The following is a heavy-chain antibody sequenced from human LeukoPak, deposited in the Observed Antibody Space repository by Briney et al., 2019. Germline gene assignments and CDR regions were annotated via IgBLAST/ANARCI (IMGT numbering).Heavy chain of an antibody. CDR2: IIPILGIA. Sequence: SVKVSCKASGGTFGSYAISWVRQAPGQGLEWMGRIIPILGIANYAQKFQGRVTITADKSTSTAYMELSSLRSEDTAVYYCASIAAAGTWFGRYYGMDVWGQGTTVTVSS. CDR3: ASIAAAGTWFGRYYGMDV. J-gene: IGHJ6*02. CDR1: GGTFGSYA. D-gene: IGHD6-13*01. V-gene: IGHV1-69*04.